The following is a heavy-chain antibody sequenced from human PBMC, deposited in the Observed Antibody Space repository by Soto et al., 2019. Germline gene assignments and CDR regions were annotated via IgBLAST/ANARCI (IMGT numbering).Heavy chain of an antibody. Sequence: ASVKVSCKASGYTFTSYGISWVRQAPGQGLEWMGWISAYNGNTNYAQKLQARVTMTTDTSTSTAYMELRSLRSDDTAVYYCARFLYCSSTSCYRGPFDYWGQGTLVTVSS. CDR3: ARFLYCSSTSCYRGPFDY. CDR2: ISAYNGNT. CDR1: GYTFTSYG. J-gene: IGHJ4*02. D-gene: IGHD2-2*02. V-gene: IGHV1-18*01.